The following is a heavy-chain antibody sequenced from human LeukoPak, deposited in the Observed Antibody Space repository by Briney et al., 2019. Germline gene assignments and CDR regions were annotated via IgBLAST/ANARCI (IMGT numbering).Heavy chain of an antibody. Sequence: SETLSLTCSVSGYSISSGFYWGWIRQPPGKGLEWIGSIFHSGSTYYNPSLKSRVTISVDTSKNQFSLKLSSVTAADTAVYYCARANYYDTSGYSRGAFDIWGQGTMVTVSS. V-gene: IGHV4-38-2*02. CDR1: GYSISSGFY. D-gene: IGHD3-22*01. CDR2: IFHSGST. CDR3: ARANYYDTSGYSRGAFDI. J-gene: IGHJ3*02.